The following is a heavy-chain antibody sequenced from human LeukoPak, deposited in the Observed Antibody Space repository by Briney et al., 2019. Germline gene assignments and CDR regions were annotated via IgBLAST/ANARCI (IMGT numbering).Heavy chain of an antibody. Sequence: SETLSLTCTVSGGSISSSNYYWGWIRQPPGKGLEWIGYIYYSGNTNYNPSLKSRVTISVDTSKNQFSLELTSVTAADTAVYYCARTVGGIGAFDIWGQGTMVSVSS. CDR1: GGSISSSNYY. CDR3: ARTVGGIGAFDI. J-gene: IGHJ3*02. V-gene: IGHV4-61*05. D-gene: IGHD1-26*01. CDR2: IYYSGNT.